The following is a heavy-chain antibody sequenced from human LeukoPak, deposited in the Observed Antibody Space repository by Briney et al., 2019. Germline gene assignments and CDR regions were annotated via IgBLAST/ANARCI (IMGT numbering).Heavy chain of an antibody. J-gene: IGHJ4*02. CDR1: GGSISSYY. D-gene: IGHD1-26*01. CDR3: ARDREVGATGYYFDY. V-gene: IGHV4-4*08. Sequence: PSETLSLTCTVSGGSISSYYWSWIRQPPGKGLEWIGFIYDSGSTNYNPSLKSRVTISVDTSKNHFSLRLSSVTAADTAVYYCARDREVGATGYYFDYWGQGTLVTVSS. CDR2: IYDSGST.